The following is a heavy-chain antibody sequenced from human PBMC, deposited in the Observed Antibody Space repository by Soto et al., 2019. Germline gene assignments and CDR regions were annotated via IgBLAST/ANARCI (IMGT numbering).Heavy chain of an antibody. CDR2: IFSADNT. J-gene: IGHJ4*02. V-gene: IGHV3-53*01. D-gene: IGHD3-3*01. CDR1: GFTVSCNY. CDR3: AITGAGYYIV. Sequence: GGSLRLSCAASGFTVSCNYLSWVRQAPGKGLEWVSVIFSADNTHYADSVKGRFTISRDNSKNTVFLQMNSLRAEDTAVYYCAITGAGYYIVWGQGTPVTVSS.